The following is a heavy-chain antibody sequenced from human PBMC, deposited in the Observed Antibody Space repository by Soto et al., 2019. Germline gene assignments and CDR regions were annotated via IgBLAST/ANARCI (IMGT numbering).Heavy chain of an antibody. D-gene: IGHD2-15*01. CDR2: IWYDGSNK. J-gene: IGHJ6*02. CDR3: AANLGYCSGGSCYGAEDYGMDV. Sequence: GGSLRLSCAASGFTFSSYGMHWVRQAPGKGLEWVAVIWYDGSNKYYADSVKGRFTISRDNSKNTLYLQMNSLRAEDTAVYYCAANLGYCSGGSCYGAEDYGMDVWGQGTTVTVSS. CDR1: GFTFSSYG. V-gene: IGHV3-33*01.